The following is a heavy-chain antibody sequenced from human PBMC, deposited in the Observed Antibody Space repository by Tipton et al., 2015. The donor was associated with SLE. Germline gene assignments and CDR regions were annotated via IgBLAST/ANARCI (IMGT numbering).Heavy chain of an antibody. D-gene: IGHD3-10*01. J-gene: IGHJ3*02. V-gene: IGHV4-4*09. CDR1: GGSISRHY. Sequence: TLSLTCTVSGGSISRHYWSWIRQPAGKGLECIGYIDATGRTNYSPSLLGRVTISVDTSKNQFSLKLSSVTAADTAVYYCARDDSRGAFDIWGQGTMVTVSS. CDR3: ARDDSRGAFDI. CDR2: IDATGRT.